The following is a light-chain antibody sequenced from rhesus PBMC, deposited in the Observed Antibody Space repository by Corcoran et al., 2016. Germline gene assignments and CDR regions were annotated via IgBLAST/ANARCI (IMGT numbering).Light chain of an antibody. J-gene: IGKJ4*01. CDR3: QQYIRGPLT. CDR1: QRVMNW. CDR2: RSS. Sequence: DIQMTQSPSSLSASVGDTVTISCRASQRVMNWLAWYQQKPRKAPKHLIYRSSQLQSGAPSRFSGGGSGTDFTLTISSLQSEDFATYFCQQYIRGPLTFGGGTKVDLK. V-gene: IGKV1-22*01.